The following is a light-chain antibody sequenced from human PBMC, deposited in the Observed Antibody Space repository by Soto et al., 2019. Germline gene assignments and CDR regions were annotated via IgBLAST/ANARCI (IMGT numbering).Light chain of an antibody. V-gene: IGLV1-47*01. J-gene: IGLJ2*01. CDR1: SSNIGAGSD. CDR3: VAWDDSVRGPL. Sequence: QSVLTQPPSVSGAPGQRVTISCTGSSSNIGAGSDVHWYQQLPGTAPKLLIYRNHERPSGVPDRFSGSKSGTSASLVISGLRSDDEAAYYCVAWDDSVRGPLFGGGTKLTVL. CDR2: RNH.